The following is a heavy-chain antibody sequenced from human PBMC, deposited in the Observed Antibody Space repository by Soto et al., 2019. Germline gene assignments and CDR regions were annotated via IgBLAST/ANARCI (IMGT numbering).Heavy chain of an antibody. D-gene: IGHD3-16*01. V-gene: IGHV1-69*01. Sequence: QVQLVQSGAEVKKPGSSVKVSCKTSRDTFNKYAFNWVRQAPGQGLEWMGWIIPIFSSRNYAEKFQGRVTITADDSTSTAYMELRSLSFEDTAVYYCARGETYLGVWGQGTTVTVS. CDR3: ARGETYLGV. CDR1: RDTFNKYA. J-gene: IGHJ6*02. CDR2: IIPIFSSR.